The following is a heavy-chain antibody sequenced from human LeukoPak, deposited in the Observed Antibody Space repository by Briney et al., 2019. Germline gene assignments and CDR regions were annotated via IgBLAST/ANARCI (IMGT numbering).Heavy chain of an antibody. CDR3: ASLGYSSSSEDY. Sequence: GGSLRLSCAASGFTFSSYNMNWVRQAPGKGLEWVSSITSGSSYIYYADSVKGRFTISRDNAKNPLYLQMNSLRAEDTAVYYCASLGYSSSSEDYWGQGTLVTVSS. V-gene: IGHV3-21*01. CDR2: ITSGSSYI. CDR1: GFTFSSYN. J-gene: IGHJ4*02. D-gene: IGHD6-6*01.